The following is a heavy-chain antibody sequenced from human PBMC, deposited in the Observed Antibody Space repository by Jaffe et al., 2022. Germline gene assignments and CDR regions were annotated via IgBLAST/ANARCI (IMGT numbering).Heavy chain of an antibody. CDR1: GFTFSSYW. D-gene: IGHD4-17*01. CDR3: ARDMTTVTTVWFDP. J-gene: IGHJ5*02. CDR2: IKQDGSEK. V-gene: IGHV3-7*01. Sequence: EVQLVESGGGLVQPGGSLRLSCAASGFTFSSYWMSWVRQAPGKGLEWVANIKQDGSEKYYVDSVKGRFTISRDNAKNSLYLQMNSLRAEDTAVYYCARDMTTVTTVWFDPWGQGTLVTVSS.